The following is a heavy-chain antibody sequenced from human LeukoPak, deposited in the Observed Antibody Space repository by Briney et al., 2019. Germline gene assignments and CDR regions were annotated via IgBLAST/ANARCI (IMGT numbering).Heavy chain of an antibody. D-gene: IGHD6-6*01. J-gene: IGHJ4*02. CDR2: INPSGGST. V-gene: IGHV1-46*01. Sequence: GASVKVSCKASGYTFTSYGISWVRQAPGQGLEWMGIINPSGGSTSYAQKFQGRVTMTRDTSTSTVYMELSSLRSEDTAVYYCARAKYSSSAGPLCLDYWGQGTLVTVSS. CDR1: GYTFTSYG. CDR3: ARAKYSSSAGPLCLDY.